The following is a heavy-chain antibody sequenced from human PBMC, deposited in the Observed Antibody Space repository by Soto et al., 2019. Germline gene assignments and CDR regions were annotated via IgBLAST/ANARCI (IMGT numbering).Heavy chain of an antibody. D-gene: IGHD1-26*01. CDR1: GFSFSSYW. CDR3: AREAGSYYYYGMDV. CDR2: IKQDGSEK. J-gene: IGHJ6*02. Sequence: GGSLRLSCAASGFSFSSYWMSWVRQAPGKGLEWVANIKQDGSEKYYVDSVKGRFTISRDNAKNSLYLQMNSLRAEDTAVYYCAREAGSYYYYGMDVWGQGTTVTGSS. V-gene: IGHV3-7*03.